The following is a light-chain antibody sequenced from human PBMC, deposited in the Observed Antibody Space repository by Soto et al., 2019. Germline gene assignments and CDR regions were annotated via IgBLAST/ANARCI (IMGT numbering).Light chain of an antibody. CDR1: QSVSSY. J-gene: IGKJ3*01. Sequence: EIVLTQSPATLSLSPGERATLSCRASQSVSSYLAWYQQKPGQAPRLLIYDASNRATGIPARFCGSGSGTDFTLTISSLEPEDFAVYYCQQRSNCSFGPGTKVDIK. CDR2: DAS. CDR3: QQRSNCS. V-gene: IGKV3-11*01.